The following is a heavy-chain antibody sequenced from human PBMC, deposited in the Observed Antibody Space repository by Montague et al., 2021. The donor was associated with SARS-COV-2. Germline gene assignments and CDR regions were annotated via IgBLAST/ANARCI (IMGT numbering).Heavy chain of an antibody. D-gene: IGHD3-3*01. CDR1: GGSISSGGYY. CDR3: ARAPATIFGVVKQIDY. J-gene: IGHJ4*02. V-gene: IGHV4-31*03. CDR2: IYYSGST. Sequence: TLSLTCIVSGGSISSGGYYWSWIRQHPGKGLEWIGYIYYSGSTYYNPSLKSRVTISVDTSKNQFSLKLSSVTAADTAVYYCARAPATIFGVVKQIDYWGQGTLVTVSS.